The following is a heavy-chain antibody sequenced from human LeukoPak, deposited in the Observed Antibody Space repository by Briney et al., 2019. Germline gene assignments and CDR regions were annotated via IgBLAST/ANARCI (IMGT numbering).Heavy chain of an antibody. CDR3: ARDRGYYYDY. J-gene: IGHJ4*02. CDR2: ISYDGSNK. V-gene: IGHV3-30*04. D-gene: IGHD3-10*01. CDR1: GFTFSSYA. Sequence: PGGSLRLSCAASGFTFSSYAMHWVRQAPGKGLEWVAVISYDGSNKYYADSVKGRFTISRDNAKNSLYLQMNSLRDEDTAVYYCARDRGYYYDYWGQGTLVTVSS.